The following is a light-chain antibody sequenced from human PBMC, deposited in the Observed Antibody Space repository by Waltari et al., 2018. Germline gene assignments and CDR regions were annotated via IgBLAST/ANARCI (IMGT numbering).Light chain of an antibody. J-gene: IGKJ1*01. CDR3: QQYNNWPPWT. Sequence: IVMTQSPATLSVSPGERATLSCRASQSVSSNLAWYQQKPGQPPRLLIYGASTRATCIPARFSGSGSGTEFTLTISSRQSEDFAVYYCQQYNNWPPWTFGQGTKVEIK. CDR1: QSVSSN. V-gene: IGKV3-15*01. CDR2: GAS.